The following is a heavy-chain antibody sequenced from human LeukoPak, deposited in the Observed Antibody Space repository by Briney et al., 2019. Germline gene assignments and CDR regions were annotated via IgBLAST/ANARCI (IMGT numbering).Heavy chain of an antibody. D-gene: IGHD6-13*01. CDR3: ARGVAAAGNPNYFDP. J-gene: IGHJ5*02. CDR2: IWSDGSKT. V-gene: IGHV3-33*01. Sequence: GGSLRLSRAASGFTFTNSAMHWVRQAPGKGLEWVAVIWSDGSKTYYADSVKGRFTISRDNSKNTLYLQMNSLRVEDTAVYYCARGVAAAGNPNYFDPWGQGTLVTVSS. CDR1: GFTFTNSA.